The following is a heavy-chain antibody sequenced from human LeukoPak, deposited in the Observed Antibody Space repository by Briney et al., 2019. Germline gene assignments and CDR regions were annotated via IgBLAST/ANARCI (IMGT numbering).Heavy chain of an antibody. V-gene: IGHV3-23*01. D-gene: IGHD5-12*01. J-gene: IGHJ4*02. Sequence: PGGSLRLSCAVSGFTYSSYAMRWVRQAPGKVLEWVPAISGSGGSIYYADSVKGRFTISRDNSKNTLYLQMNSLRAEDTAVYYCANTDDGYGDEYWGQGTLVTVSS. CDR1: GFTYSSYA. CDR3: ANTDDGYGDEY. CDR2: ISGSGGSI.